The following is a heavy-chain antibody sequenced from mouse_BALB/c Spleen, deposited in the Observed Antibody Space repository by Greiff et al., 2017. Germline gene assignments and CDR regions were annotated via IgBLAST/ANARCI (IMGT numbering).Heavy chain of an antibody. D-gene: IGHD6-1*01. Sequence: EVKVVESGGGLVKPGGSLKLSCAASGFTFSSYSMSWVRQTPEKSLEWVASISSGGSTYYPDSVKCRITISRDNARNILYLHMSSLRSEDTAMYYCAKRHHDGIDYWGQGTSLTVSS. CDR3: AKRHHDGIDY. J-gene: IGHJ4*01. CDR2: ISSGGST. V-gene: IGHV5-6-5*01. CDR1: GFTFSSYS.